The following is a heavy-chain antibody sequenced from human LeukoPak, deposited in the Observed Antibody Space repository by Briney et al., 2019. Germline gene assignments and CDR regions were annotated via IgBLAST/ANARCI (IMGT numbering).Heavy chain of an antibody. D-gene: IGHD3-22*01. CDR3: ARGPDYYESSGPDY. J-gene: IGHJ4*02. CDR1: GYTFTGYY. V-gene: IGHV1-2*02. CDR2: INPNSGGT. Sequence: ASVKVSCTASGYTFTGYYMHWVRQAPGQGLEWMGWINPNSGGTNYAQKFQGRVTMTRDTTISTAYIELSRMRSDDTAVYDCARGPDYYESSGPDYWGQGTLVTVSA.